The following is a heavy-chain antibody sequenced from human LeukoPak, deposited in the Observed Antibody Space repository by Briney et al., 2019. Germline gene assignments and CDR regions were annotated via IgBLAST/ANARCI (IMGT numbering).Heavy chain of an antibody. J-gene: IGHJ4*02. Sequence: SETLSLTCTVSGGSISSYHWSWIRQPAGKGLEWIGRIYTSGSTNYNPSLKSRVTMSVDTSKNQFSLKLSSVTGADTAVYYCARTESDFWSLFDYWGQGTLVTVSS. CDR2: IYTSGST. D-gene: IGHD3-3*01. CDR3: ARTESDFWSLFDY. CDR1: GGSISSYH. V-gene: IGHV4-4*07.